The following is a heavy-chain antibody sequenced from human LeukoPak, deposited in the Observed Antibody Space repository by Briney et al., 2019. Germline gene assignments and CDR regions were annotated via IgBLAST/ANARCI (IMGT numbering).Heavy chain of an antibody. J-gene: IGHJ4*02. Sequence: GGSLRLSCAVSGFPFTRFYMSWLRQAPGKGLEWISYIGLSGSPLDYADSVRGRFTISRDNAKNSLYLEMNSLRAEDTAVYYCARKDFSSGSFSYWGQGTLVTVSS. CDR2: IGLSGSPL. CDR1: GFPFTRFY. CDR3: ARKDFSSGSFSY. V-gene: IGHV3-11*04. D-gene: IGHD3-22*01.